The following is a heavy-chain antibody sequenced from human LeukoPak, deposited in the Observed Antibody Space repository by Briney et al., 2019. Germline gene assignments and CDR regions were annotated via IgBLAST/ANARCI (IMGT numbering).Heavy chain of an antibody. CDR1: GLTVSSNY. V-gene: IGHV3-53*01. CDR2: IYSGGNT. J-gene: IGHJ6*02. CDR3: AGDSYYYDYGMDV. Sequence: PGGSLRLSCAASGLTVSSNYMSWVRQAPGKGLEWVSVIYSGGNTYYADSVKGRFTISRDNSKNTLYLQMNSLRAEDTAVYYCAGDSYYYDYGMDVWGQGTTVTVSS.